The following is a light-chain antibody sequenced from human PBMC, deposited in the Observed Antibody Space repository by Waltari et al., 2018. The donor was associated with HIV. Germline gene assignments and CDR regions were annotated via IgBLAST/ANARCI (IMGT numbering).Light chain of an antibody. Sequence: SYVLTQPPSVSVAPGKTARITCAGTNLQSNSVHWYLQKAGQAPVLVIFDDSDRRSGIPERFSGSKSGNTATLTISRVEAGDEADYYCHMWDTTRVLFGGGTKLTVL. J-gene: IGLJ2*01. CDR3: HMWDTTRVL. V-gene: IGLV3-21*04. CDR1: NLQSNS. CDR2: DDS.